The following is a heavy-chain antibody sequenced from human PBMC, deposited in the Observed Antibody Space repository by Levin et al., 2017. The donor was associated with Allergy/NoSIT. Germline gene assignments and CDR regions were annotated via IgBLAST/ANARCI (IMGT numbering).Heavy chain of an antibody. V-gene: IGHV4-59*08. CDR1: GGSIRTSY. D-gene: IGHD5-18*01. CDR2: IYYSGST. J-gene: IGHJ5*02. CDR3: ARLYTYGSRLGDWFDP. Sequence: SQTLSLPCTVSGGSIRTSYWSWIRQPPGKGLEWIGYIYYSGSTNYNPSLKSRVTISVDTSKNQFSLKLTSVTAADTAVYYCARLYTYGSRLGDWFDPWGQGTLVTVSS.